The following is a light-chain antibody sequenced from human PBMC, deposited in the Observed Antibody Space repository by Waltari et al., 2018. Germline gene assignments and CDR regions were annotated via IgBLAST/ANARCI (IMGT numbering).Light chain of an antibody. CDR1: QSVSSY. CDR3: QQRSNWPPVYT. CDR2: DAS. J-gene: IGKJ2*01. Sequence: DIVLTQSPATLSLSPGERATLSCRASQSVSSYLAWYQQKTGQAPRLLIYDASHRATGIPARFSGSGSGTDFTLTISSLEPEDFAVYFGQQRSNWPPVYTFGQGTKLDIK. V-gene: IGKV3-11*01.